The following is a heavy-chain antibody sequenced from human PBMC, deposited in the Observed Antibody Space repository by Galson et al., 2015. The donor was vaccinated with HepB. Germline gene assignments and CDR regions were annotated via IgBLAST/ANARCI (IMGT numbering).Heavy chain of an antibody. CDR1: GFTFSSYD. CDR2: IGTAGVT. CDR3: ARELGRSYGMDV. J-gene: IGHJ6*02. Sequence: SLRLSCAASGFTFSSYDMHWVRQATGKPLEWVSNIGTAGVTDYLGSVKGRFTISRENAKNSLYLQMNSLRAGDTAVYYCARELGRSYGMDVWGQGTTVTVSS. V-gene: IGHV3-13*04.